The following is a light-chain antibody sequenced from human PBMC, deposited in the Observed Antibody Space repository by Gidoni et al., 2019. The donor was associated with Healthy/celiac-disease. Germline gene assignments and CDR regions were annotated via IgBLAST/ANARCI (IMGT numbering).Light chain of an antibody. J-gene: IGLJ1*01. Sequence: SYELPQPPSVSVSPGQTASLTCSGDKLGDKYACWYQQKPGQSPVLVIYQDSKRPSGIPERFSGSNSGNTATLTISGTQAMDEADYYCQAWDSSTAFFGTGTKVTVL. V-gene: IGLV3-1*01. CDR3: QAWDSSTAF. CDR1: KLGDKY. CDR2: QDS.